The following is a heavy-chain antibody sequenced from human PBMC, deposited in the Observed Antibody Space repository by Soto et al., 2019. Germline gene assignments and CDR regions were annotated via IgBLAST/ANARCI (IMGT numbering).Heavy chain of an antibody. CDR2: IFSSGST. Sequence: SETLSLTCTVSGGSINTFYWSWVRQPAGKGLEWIGRIFSSGSTSFNPSLESRVAMSVDTSKNHFSLNLSSVTAADMAVYYCAREGSYSAYNFAHGIQLWSLDFWGQGALVTVSS. V-gene: IGHV4-4*07. J-gene: IGHJ4*02. CDR3: AREGSYSAYNFAHGIQLWSLDF. CDR1: GGSINTFY. D-gene: IGHD5-12*01.